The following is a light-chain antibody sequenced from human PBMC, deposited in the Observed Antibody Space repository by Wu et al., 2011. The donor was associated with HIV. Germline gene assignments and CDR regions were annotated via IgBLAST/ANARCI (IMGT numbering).Light chain of an antibody. V-gene: IGKV3-15*01. CDR3: QQYNNWPQT. Sequence: EIVMTHSPAILSVSPGERATLSCRASQSISSNLAWYQQKHGQAPRLLIYGASTRASGVPARFSGSGSGTDFTLTISSLQSEDFAVYYCQQYNNWPQTFGQGDQGGNET. J-gene: IGKJ1*01. CDR2: GAS. CDR1: QSISSN.